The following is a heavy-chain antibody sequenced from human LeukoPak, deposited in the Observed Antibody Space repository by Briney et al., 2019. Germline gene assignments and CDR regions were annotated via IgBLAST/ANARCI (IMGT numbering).Heavy chain of an antibody. CDR3: ARMCSGGSCSPDY. CDR1: GFTVSSNY. Sequence: PGGSLRLSCAASGFTVSSNYMSWVRQAPGKGLEWVSVIYSGGSTYYADSVKGRFTISRDNSKNTLYLQMNSLRAEDTAVYYCARMCSGGSCSPDYWGQGTLVTVSS. CDR2: IYSGGST. V-gene: IGHV3-66*01. D-gene: IGHD2-15*01. J-gene: IGHJ4*02.